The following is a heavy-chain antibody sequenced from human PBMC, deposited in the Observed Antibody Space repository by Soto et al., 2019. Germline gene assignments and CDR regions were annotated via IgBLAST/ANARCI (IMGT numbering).Heavy chain of an antibody. CDR3: AGLVTD. V-gene: IGHV3-23*01. Sequence: EVQLWDSGGALVQPGGSLRLSCATSGFTFSNHAMSWVRQAPGKGLEWVSTFTTSGDSTYYANSVKGRFTISRDNSKSTLYLKMNSLRVENTAGYYCAGLVTDWGQGTLVTVTS. D-gene: IGHD4-4*01. CDR2: FTTSGDST. CDR1: GFTFSNHA. J-gene: IGHJ4*02.